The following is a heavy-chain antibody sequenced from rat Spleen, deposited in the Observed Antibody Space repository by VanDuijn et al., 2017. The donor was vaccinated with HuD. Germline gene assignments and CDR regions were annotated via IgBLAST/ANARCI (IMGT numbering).Heavy chain of an antibody. J-gene: IGHJ2*01. CDR2: INTGGGNT. Sequence: EVQLVESGGGLVQPGRSVKLSCAASGFTFTNYYMAWVRQVPTKCLEWVASINTGGGNTYYRESVKGRFTISRDNAKNALYRQMNNLRSEDTALYYGTREGYGGYRGSFDYWGQGVMVTVSS. V-gene: IGHV5-25*01. D-gene: IGHD1-11*01. CDR1: GFTFTNYY. CDR3: TREGYGGYRGSFDY.